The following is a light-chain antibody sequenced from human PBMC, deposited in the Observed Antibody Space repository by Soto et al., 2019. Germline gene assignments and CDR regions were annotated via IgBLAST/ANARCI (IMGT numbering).Light chain of an antibody. CDR1: QSVASN. CDR2: GAS. CDR3: QQYDSWPPLT. Sequence: EILMTQSPATLSLSPGERATLSCRASQSVASNLAWYQQRRGQAPRLLIYGASSRATGIPARFSGSGSGTEFTLTISSLQSEDSAVYYCQQYDSWPPLTFGGGTKVDIK. J-gene: IGKJ4*01. V-gene: IGKV3-15*01.